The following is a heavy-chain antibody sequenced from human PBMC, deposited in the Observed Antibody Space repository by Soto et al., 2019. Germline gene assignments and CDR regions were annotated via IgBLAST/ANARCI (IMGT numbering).Heavy chain of an antibody. J-gene: IGHJ6*02. D-gene: IGHD6-6*01. CDR3: ARDQGGGGIAAHDYYYGMDV. CDR1: GGSISSGDYY. CDR2: NYYSGST. Sequence: QVQLQESGPGLVKPSQTLSLTCTVSGGSISSGDYYWSWIRQPPGKGLEGIGYNYYSGSTYYNPSLKSRVTISVDTSKTQFSLKLSSVTAADTAVYYCARDQGGGGIAAHDYYYGMDVWGQGTTVTVSS. V-gene: IGHV4-30-4*01.